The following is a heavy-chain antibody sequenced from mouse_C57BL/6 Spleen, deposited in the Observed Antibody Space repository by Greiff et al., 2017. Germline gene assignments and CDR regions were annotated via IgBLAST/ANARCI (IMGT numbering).Heavy chain of an antibody. CDR1: GYTFTSYW. J-gene: IGHJ4*01. V-gene: IGHV1-64*01. CDR3: APELRRGDYYARDY. CDR2: IHPNSGST. Sequence: QVQLQQPGAELVKPGASVKLSCKASGYTFTSYWMHWVKQRPGQGLEWIGMIHPNSGSTNYNEKFKSKATLTVDKSSSTAYMQLSSLTSEDSAVYYCAPELRRGDYYARDYWGQGTSVTVSS. D-gene: IGHD2-4*01.